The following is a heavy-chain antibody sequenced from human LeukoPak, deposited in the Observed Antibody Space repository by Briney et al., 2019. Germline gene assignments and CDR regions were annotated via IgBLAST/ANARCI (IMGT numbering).Heavy chain of an antibody. CDR3: AKDLIFVGLSTLGD. V-gene: IGHV3-23*01. CDR2: MSGSGGTT. CDR1: GFTFRNYA. D-gene: IGHD2-15*01. Sequence: GGSLRLSCAASGFTFRNYAMSWVRQAPGKGLEWVSGMSGSGGTTYYADSVKGRFTISRDNSKNTLYLQMNSLRAEDTAVYYCAKDLIFVGLSTLGDWGQGTLVTVSS. J-gene: IGHJ4*02.